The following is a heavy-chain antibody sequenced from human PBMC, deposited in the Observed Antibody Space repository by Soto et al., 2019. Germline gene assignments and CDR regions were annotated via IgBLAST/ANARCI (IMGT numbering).Heavy chain of an antibody. V-gene: IGHV4-34*01. CDR2: INPSGTT. CDR3: ARGRDGGAAI. J-gene: IGHJ4*02. D-gene: IGHD4-17*01. Sequence: QVQLQQWGAGLLKPSETLSLTCAVYGGSFSGYYWSWIRQPPGKGLEWIGEINPSGTTNYTPSLRSRVTMSGDTPKNQFSLKMTSVTAAATAVYYCARGRDGGAAIWGQGTLVTVSS. CDR1: GGSFSGYY.